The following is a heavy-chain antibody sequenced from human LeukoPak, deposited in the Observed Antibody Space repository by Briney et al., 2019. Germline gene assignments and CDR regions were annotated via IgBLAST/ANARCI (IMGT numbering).Heavy chain of an antibody. Sequence: SQTLSLTCAISGDSVSSNSAAWNWIRQSPSRGLEWLGRTYYRSKWYNDYAVSVKSRITNNPDTSKNQFSLKLSSVTAADTAVYYCARQQGGYCSSTSCYFYGMDVWGQGTTVTVSS. CDR3: ARQQGGYCSSTSCYFYGMDV. CDR1: GDSVSSNSAA. J-gene: IGHJ6*02. V-gene: IGHV6-1*01. D-gene: IGHD2-2*01. CDR2: TYYRSKWYN.